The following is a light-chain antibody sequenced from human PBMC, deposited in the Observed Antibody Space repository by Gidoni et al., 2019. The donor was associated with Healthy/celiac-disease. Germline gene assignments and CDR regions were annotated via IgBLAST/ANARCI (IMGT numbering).Light chain of an antibody. CDR2: GNS. CDR1: SPTIGAGYD. V-gene: IGLV1-40*01. CDR3: QAYDSSLSGVV. Sequence: QSVLTQPPSVSGAPGQRVTISCTGSSPTIGAGYDVHWYQPRPGTAHKLPIYGNSKLPSEAPDRFSGSKSCTSAALAITALQAVDEADYYCQAYDSSLSGVVFGGGPKLTVL. J-gene: IGLJ2*01.